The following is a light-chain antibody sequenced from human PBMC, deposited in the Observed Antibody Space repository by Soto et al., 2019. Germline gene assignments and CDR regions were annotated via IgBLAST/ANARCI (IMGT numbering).Light chain of an antibody. V-gene: IGKV1-12*01. Sequence: IQMTQSPSSVSASLGDTVTITCRASQGVSSWLAWYQQKPGKAPKLLVYAASVLQTGVPSRFSGTGSGTDFTLTISGLQPEDSATYYCQQAISFPLTFGGGTHVQV. CDR1: QGVSSW. CDR2: AAS. J-gene: IGKJ4*01. CDR3: QQAISFPLT.